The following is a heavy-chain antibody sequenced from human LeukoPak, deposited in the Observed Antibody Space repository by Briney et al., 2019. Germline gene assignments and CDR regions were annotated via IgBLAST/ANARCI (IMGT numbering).Heavy chain of an antibody. CDR1: GVSISSYY. D-gene: IGHD3-22*01. J-gene: IGHJ4*02. CDR2: IYYSRST. CDR3: ASGPLGNYYDSSGYPL. Sequence: SETLSLTCTVSGVSISSYYWGRIRQPPGKGLEWIGYIYYSRSTNYNPSLKSRVTISVDTSKNQFSLKLSSVTAADTAVYYCASGPLGNYYDSSGYPLWGQGTLVTVSS. V-gene: IGHV4-59*08.